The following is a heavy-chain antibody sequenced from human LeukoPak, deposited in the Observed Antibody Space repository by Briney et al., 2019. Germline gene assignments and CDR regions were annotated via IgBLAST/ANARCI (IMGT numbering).Heavy chain of an antibody. V-gene: IGHV3-21*01. CDR2: ISSSSSYI. CDR3: ARGTQYSSSFDY. J-gene: IGHJ4*02. Sequence: PGGSLRLSCAASGFTFSSYSMNWVRQAPGKGLEWVSSISSSSSYIYYADSVKGRFTISRDNAKNSLYLQMNSLRAEDTAVYHCARGTQYSSSFDYWGQGTLVTVSS. CDR1: GFTFSSYS. D-gene: IGHD6-13*01.